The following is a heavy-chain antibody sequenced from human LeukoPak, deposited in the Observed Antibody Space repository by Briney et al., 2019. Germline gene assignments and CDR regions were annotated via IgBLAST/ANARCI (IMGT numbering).Heavy chain of an antibody. D-gene: IGHD5-18*01. CDR2: ISSSSYI. Sequence: PGGSLRLSCAASGFTFSSYSMNWVRQAPGKGLEWVSSISSSSYIYYADSVKGRFTISRDNAKNSLYLQMNSLRAEDTAVYYCARGVNNYGYYYFDYWGQGTLVTVSS. J-gene: IGHJ4*02. CDR1: GFTFSSYS. V-gene: IGHV3-21*01. CDR3: ARGVNNYGYYYFDY.